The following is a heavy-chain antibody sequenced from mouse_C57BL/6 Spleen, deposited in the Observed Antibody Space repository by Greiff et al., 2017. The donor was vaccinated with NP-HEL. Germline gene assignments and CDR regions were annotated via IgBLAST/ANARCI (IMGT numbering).Heavy chain of an antibody. CDR1: GYTFTDYE. Sequence: VQLKQSGAELVRPGASVTLSCKASGYTFTDYEMHWVKQTPVHGLEWIGAIDPETGGTAYNQKFKGKAILTADKSSSTAYMELRSLTSEDSAVYYCTKGNYDYPFAYWGQGTLVTVSA. V-gene: IGHV1-15*01. D-gene: IGHD2-4*01. CDR3: TKGNYDYPFAY. J-gene: IGHJ3*01. CDR2: IDPETGGT.